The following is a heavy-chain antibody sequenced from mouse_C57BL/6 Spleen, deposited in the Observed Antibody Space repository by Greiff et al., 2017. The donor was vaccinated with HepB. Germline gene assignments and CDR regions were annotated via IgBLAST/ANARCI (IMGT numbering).Heavy chain of an antibody. CDR2: IYPSDSET. J-gene: IGHJ2*01. CDR1: GYTFTSYW. CDR3: ARGGLRRSYYFDY. Sequence: QVQLKQPGAELVRPGSSVKLSCKASGYTFTSYWMDWVKQRPGQGLEWIGNIYPSDSETHYNQKFKDKATLTVDKSSSTAYMQLSSLTSEDSAVYYCARGGLRRSYYFDYWGQGTTLTVSS. D-gene: IGHD2-4*01. V-gene: IGHV1-61*01.